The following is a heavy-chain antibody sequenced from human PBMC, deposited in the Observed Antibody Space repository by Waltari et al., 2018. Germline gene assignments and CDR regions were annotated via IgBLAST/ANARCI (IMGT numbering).Heavy chain of an antibody. CDR3: AMGGYDSSGYYHDY. J-gene: IGHJ4*02. Sequence: EVQLLESGGGLVQPGGSLRLSCAASGFTFSSYAMSWVRQAPGKGLEWVSAISGSGGSTYYADSVKGRFTISRDNSKNTLYLQMNSLRAEDTAVYYCAMGGYDSSGYYHDYWGQGTLVTVSS. V-gene: IGHV3-23*01. D-gene: IGHD3-22*01. CDR1: GFTFSSYA. CDR2: ISGSGGST.